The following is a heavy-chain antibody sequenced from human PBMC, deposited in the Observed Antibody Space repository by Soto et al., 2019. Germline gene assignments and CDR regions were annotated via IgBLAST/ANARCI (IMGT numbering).Heavy chain of an antibody. CDR1: GYTFTNYD. J-gene: IGHJ4*02. D-gene: IGHD2-21*02. V-gene: IGHV1-8*01. CDR2: MNPNSGNT. Sequence: QVQLVQSGAEVKKPGASVKVSCKASGYTFTNYDINWVRQATGQGLEWMGWMNPNSGNTDYAQNFQGRVAMTRDTSISTAYMELSGLTSEDMGVYYCARGMDVVVVTAIDYWGQGTLVTVS. CDR3: ARGMDVVVVTAIDY.